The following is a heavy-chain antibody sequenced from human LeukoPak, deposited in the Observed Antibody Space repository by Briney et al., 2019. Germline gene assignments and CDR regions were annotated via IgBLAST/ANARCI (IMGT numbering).Heavy chain of an antibody. J-gene: IGHJ6*02. V-gene: IGHV3-30*04. CDR3: TREKSQSRNYYYYGMDV. Sequence: GRSLRLSCAASGFTFSSYAMHWVRQAPGKGLEWVAVISYDGSNKYYADSVKGRFTISRDNSKNTLYLQMHSLRAEDTAVYYCTREKSQSRNYYYYGMDVWGQGTTVAVSS. CDR2: ISYDGSNK. CDR1: GFTFSSYA.